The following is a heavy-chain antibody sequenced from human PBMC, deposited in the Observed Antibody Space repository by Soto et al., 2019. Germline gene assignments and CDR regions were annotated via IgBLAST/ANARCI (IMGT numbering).Heavy chain of an antibody. CDR2: IKSKTDGGTT. CDR1: GFTFSNAW. Sequence: EVPLVESGGGLVKPGGSLRLSCAASGFTFSNAWMSWVRQAPGKGLEWVGRIKSKTDGGTTDYAAPVKGRFTISRDDSKNTLYLQMNSLKTEDTAVYYCTTDGGSKRTLYYFDYWGQGTLVTVSS. D-gene: IGHD1-26*01. CDR3: TTDGGSKRTLYYFDY. V-gene: IGHV3-15*01. J-gene: IGHJ4*02.